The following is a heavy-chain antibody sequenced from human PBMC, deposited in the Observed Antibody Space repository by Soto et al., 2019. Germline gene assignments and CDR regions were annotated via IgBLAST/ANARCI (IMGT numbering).Heavy chain of an antibody. V-gene: IGHV3-74*03. CDR1: GFTFSSYA. CDR3: ARGWFGPDV. CDR2: IDKVGTDS. D-gene: IGHD3-10*01. Sequence: GGSLRLSCAASGFTFSSYAMHWVRQAPGEGQGLRRGLVWVSGIDKVGTDSTYADSVKGRFTSSRDNAKNTVYLQMNSLRVEDTAVYYCARGWFGPDVWGKGTTVTVSS. J-gene: IGHJ6*04.